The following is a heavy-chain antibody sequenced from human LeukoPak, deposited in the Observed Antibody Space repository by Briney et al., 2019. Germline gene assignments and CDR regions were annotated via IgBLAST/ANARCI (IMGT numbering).Heavy chain of an antibody. J-gene: IGHJ5*02. CDR1: GYSFTSYD. D-gene: IGHD4-23*01. CDR2: MNPNSANA. Sequence: VASVKVSCKASGYSFTSYDINWVRQATGQGLEWMGWMNPNSANAGYSQKFQDRVTMTRSTSISTAYMELSSLRSEDTAVYYCARDPLRWWNWFDPWGQGTLVTVSS. V-gene: IGHV1-8*01. CDR3: ARDPLRWWNWFDP.